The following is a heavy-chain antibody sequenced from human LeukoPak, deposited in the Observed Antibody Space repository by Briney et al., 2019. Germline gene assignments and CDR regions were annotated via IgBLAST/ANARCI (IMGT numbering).Heavy chain of an antibody. CDR3: ARGRQTMVRGVIIKRYFDY. V-gene: IGHV3-74*03. CDR1: GFNFTGYW. CDR2: LYSDGRSL. D-gene: IGHD3-10*01. J-gene: IGHJ4*02. Sequence: GGSLRLSCAGSGFNFTGYWMHWVRQAPGKGLEWISRLYSDGRSLTYADSVKGRFTISRDNSKNTLYLQMNSLRAEDTAVYYCARGRQTMVRGVIIKRYFDYWGQGTLVTVSS.